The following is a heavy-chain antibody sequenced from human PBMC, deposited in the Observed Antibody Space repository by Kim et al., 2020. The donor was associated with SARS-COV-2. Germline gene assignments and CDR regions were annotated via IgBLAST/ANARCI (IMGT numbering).Heavy chain of an antibody. J-gene: IGHJ2*01. Sequence: GGSLRLSCAASGFTFSSYSMNWVRQAPGKGLEWVSSISSSSSYIYYADSVKGRFTISRDNAKNSLYLQMNSLRAEDTAVYYCARNVLGYCSGGSCYVYWYFDLWGRGTLVTVSS. D-gene: IGHD2-15*01. CDR2: ISSSSSYI. CDR3: ARNVLGYCSGGSCYVYWYFDL. CDR1: GFTFSSYS. V-gene: IGHV3-21*01.